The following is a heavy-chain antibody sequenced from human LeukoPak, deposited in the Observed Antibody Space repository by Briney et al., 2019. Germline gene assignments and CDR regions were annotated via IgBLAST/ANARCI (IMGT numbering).Heavy chain of an antibody. D-gene: IGHD6-19*01. CDR2: ISYDGSNK. V-gene: IGHV3-30*03. Sequence: GGSLRLSCAASGFTFSSYGMHWVRQAPGKGREWVAVISYDGSNKYYADSVKGRFTISRDNSKNTLYLQMNSLRAEDTAVYYCATDFRPVAEAGTGILDYWGQGTLVTVSS. CDR1: GFTFSSYG. J-gene: IGHJ4*02. CDR3: ATDFRPVAEAGTGILDY.